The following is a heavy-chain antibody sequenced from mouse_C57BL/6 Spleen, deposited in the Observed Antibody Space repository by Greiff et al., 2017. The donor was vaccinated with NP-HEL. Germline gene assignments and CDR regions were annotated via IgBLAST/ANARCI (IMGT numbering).Heavy chain of an antibody. Sequence: EVQLQQPGPELVKPGASVKMSCKASGYTFTDYNMHWVKQSHGKSLEWIGYINPNNGGTSYNQKFKGKATLTVNKSSSTAYMQLRSLTSDDAAVYYCARSYYDYKWFADWGQGTLVTVSA. J-gene: IGHJ3*01. CDR1: GYTFTDYN. D-gene: IGHD2-4*01. CDR3: ARSYYDYKWFAD. V-gene: IGHV1-22*01. CDR2: INPNNGGT.